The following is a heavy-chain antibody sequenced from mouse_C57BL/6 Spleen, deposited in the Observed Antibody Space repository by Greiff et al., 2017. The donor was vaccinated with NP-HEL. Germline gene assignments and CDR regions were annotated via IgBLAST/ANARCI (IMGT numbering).Heavy chain of an antibody. CDR3: ARGPAMDY. V-gene: IGHV1-4*01. Sequence: LVESGAELARPGASVKMSCKASGYTFTSYTMHWVKQRPGQGLEWIGYINPSSGYTKYIQKFKDKATLTADKSSSQAYMQLSSLTSEDSAVYYCARGPAMDYWGQGTSVTVSS. J-gene: IGHJ4*01. CDR1: GYTFTSYT. CDR2: INPSSGYT.